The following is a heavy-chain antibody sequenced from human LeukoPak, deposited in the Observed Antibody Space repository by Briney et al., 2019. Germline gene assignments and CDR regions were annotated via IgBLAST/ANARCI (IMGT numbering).Heavy chain of an antibody. D-gene: IGHD5-18*01. V-gene: IGHV3-23*01. Sequence: GGSLRLSCAASGFTFSSYAMSWVRQAPGKGPEWVSGICGSCGSTYYADSVKGRFTISRDNSKNTLYLQMNSLRAEDTAVYYCAKKGMVTSYYFDYWGQGTLVTVSS. CDR1: GFTFSSYA. CDR3: AKKGMVTSYYFDY. J-gene: IGHJ4*02. CDR2: ICGSCGST.